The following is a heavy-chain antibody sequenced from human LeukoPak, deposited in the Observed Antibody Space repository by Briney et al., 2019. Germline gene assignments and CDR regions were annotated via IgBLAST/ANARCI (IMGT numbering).Heavy chain of an antibody. J-gene: IGHJ4*02. Sequence: GGSLRLSCEGSAFIFSGHWMNWVRQTPGKGLEWVASIKEDGSERQYVDSVKGRFSISRDNTKGSLFLQLNSLRAEDTAVYYCARAEYYDSSGYFYYWGQGTLVTVSS. CDR3: ARAEYYDSSGYFYY. D-gene: IGHD3-22*01. CDR1: AFIFSGHW. V-gene: IGHV3-7*03. CDR2: IKEDGSER.